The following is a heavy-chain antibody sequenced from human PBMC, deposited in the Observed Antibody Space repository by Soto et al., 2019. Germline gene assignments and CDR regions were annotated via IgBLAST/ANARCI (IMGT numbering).Heavy chain of an antibody. CDR3: ARVKDYDFWSGSLYYYGMDV. D-gene: IGHD3-3*01. J-gene: IGHJ6*02. V-gene: IGHV3-11*01. Sequence: GSLRLSCAASGFTFSDYYMSWIRQAPGKGLEWVSYISSSGSTIYYADSVKGRFTISRDNAKNSLYLQMNSLRAEDTAVYYCARVKDYDFWSGSLYYYGMDVWGQGTTVTVSS. CDR1: GFTFSDYY. CDR2: ISSSGSTI.